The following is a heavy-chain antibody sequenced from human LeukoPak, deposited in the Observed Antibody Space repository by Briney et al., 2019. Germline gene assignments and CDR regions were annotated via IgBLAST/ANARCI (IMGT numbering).Heavy chain of an antibody. CDR1: GGTFSSYA. V-gene: IGHV1-69*05. CDR3: ARDPLRLGELSFPFDP. Sequence: SVKVSCKASGGTFSSYATSWVRQAPGQGLEWMGRIIPIFGTANYAQKFQGRVTITTDESTSTAYMELSSLRSEDTAVYYCARDPLRLGELSFPFDPWGQGTLVTVSS. D-gene: IGHD3-16*02. CDR2: IIPIFGTA. J-gene: IGHJ5*02.